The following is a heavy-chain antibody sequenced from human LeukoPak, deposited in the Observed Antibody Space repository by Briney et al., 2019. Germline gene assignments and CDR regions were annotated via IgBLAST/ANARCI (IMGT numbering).Heavy chain of an antibody. J-gene: IGHJ3*01. CDR3: AREQYCASSSCPGAFDL. CDR1: GFIFNYDW. CDR2: IKSRTHGGTT. V-gene: IGHV3-15*01. Sequence: PGGSLRLSCAASGFIFNYDWMSWVRQAPGKGLEWVGRIKSRTHGGTTDYAAPVKGRFTIPRDDSRNTVYLQMSSLKTEDTAVYYCAREQYCASSSCPGAFDLWGQGTVVTVSS. D-gene: IGHD2-21*01.